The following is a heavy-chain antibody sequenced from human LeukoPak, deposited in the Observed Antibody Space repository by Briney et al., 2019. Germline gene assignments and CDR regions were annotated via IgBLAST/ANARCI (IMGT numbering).Heavy chain of an antibody. CDR3: ARDSGSYYTGAFDI. J-gene: IGHJ3*02. D-gene: IGHD3-10*01. CDR2: ISSSGSTI. CDR1: GFTFSSYE. V-gene: IGHV3-48*03. Sequence: GGSLRLSCAASGFTFSSYEMNWVRQAPGKGLEWVSYISSSGSTIYYADSVKGRFTISRDNAKNSLYLQMNSLRAEDTTVYYCARDSGSYYTGAFDIWGQRTMVTVSS.